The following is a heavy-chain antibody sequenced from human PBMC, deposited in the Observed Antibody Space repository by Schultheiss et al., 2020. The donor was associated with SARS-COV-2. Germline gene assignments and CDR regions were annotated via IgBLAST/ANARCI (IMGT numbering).Heavy chain of an antibody. CDR1: GFTFSSYS. CDR2: ISSSSSYI. CDR3: TSLSAGTHFDY. Sequence: GESLKISCAASGFTFSSYSMNWVRQAPGKGLEWVSSISSSSSYIYYADSVKGRFTISRDDSKNTLYLQMNSLRAEDTAVYYCTSLSAGTHFDYWGQGTLVTVSS. D-gene: IGHD6-19*01. V-gene: IGHV3-21*01. J-gene: IGHJ4*02.